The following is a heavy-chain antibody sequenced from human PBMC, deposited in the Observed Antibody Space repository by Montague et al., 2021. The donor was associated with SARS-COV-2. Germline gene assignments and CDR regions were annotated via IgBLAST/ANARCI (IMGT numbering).Heavy chain of an antibody. CDR2: IDWDDDK. J-gene: IGHJ4*02. Sequence: PALVKPTQTLTLTCTFSGFSLSAIGVCVGWIRQPPGKALEWLALIDWDDDKYYSASLKTRLTISKRPSTNQVVLTMTNMDPVDTGTYYCAGMGSAVPGIMSTAKLDFWGQGTPVTVSS. CDR3: AGMGSAVPGIMSTAKLDF. V-gene: IGHV2-70*13. CDR1: GFSLSAIGVC. D-gene: IGHD5/OR15-5a*01.